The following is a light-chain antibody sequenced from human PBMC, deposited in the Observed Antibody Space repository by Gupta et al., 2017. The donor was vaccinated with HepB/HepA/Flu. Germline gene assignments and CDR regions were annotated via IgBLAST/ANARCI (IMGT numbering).Light chain of an antibody. V-gene: IGLV3-25*03. Sequence: SSELTQPPSVPVSPGQTARITCSGDALPKQYAYWYQQKPGQAPVLVIYKDSERPSGIPERFSGSRSGTTVTLTISGGQEEDEADYYCQSADSSGTYVFGTGTKVTVL. J-gene: IGLJ1*01. CDR3: QSADSSGTYV. CDR2: KDS. CDR1: ALPKQY.